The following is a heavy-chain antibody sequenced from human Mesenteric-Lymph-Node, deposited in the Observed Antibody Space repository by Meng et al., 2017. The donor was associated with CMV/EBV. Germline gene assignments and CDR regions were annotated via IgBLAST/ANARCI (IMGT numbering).Heavy chain of an antibody. CDR1: GYSFTTYG. J-gene: IGHJ4*02. V-gene: IGHV1-2*02. CDR3: ARAMGVSLRSSTSCLDY. CDR2: ISPYSGGT. Sequence: ASVKVSCKTSGYSFTTYGLSWVRQAPGQGLEWMGWISPYSGGTNYAQKFQGRVTMTRDTFISTAYMELSRLRSDDTAVYYCARAMGVSLRSSTSCLDYWGQGTLVTVSS. D-gene: IGHD2-2*01.